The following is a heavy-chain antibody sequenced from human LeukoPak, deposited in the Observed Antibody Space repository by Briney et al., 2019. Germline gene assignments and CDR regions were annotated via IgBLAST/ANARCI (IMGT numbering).Heavy chain of an antibody. V-gene: IGHV4-34*01. CDR2: INHSGST. CDR3: AREDWGGANWFDP. J-gene: IGHJ5*02. CDR1: GGSFSGYY. D-gene: IGHD7-27*01. Sequence: SETLSLTCAVYGGSFSGYYWSWIRQPPGKGLEWIGEINHSGSTNYNPSLKSRVTISVDTSKNQFSLKLSSVTAADTAVYYCAREDWGGANWFDPWGQGTLVTVSS.